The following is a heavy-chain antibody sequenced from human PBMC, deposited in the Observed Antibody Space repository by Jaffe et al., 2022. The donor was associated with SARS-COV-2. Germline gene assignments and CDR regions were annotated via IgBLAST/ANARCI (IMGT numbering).Heavy chain of an antibody. V-gene: IGHV2-5*02. CDR3: ARPNRGSAFHY. Sequence: QITLKESGPTLVKPTQTLTLTCTFSGFSLSTNEVGVGWIRQPPGKALEWLALIYGGDDKRYSPSLKSRLTITKDASKNQVVLTMTNMDPVDTATYYCARPNRGSAFHYWGQGTLVTVSS. D-gene: IGHD6-19*01. CDR1: GFSLSTNEVG. J-gene: IGHJ4*02. CDR2: IYGGDDK.